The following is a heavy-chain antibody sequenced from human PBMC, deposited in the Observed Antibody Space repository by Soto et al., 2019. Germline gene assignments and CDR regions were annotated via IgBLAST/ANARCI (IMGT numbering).Heavy chain of an antibody. V-gene: IGHV4-34*01. CDR1: GESFSGYY. D-gene: IGHD3-22*01. CDR3: ASAEYYYDSSGWYY. CDR2: VNRSGST. J-gene: IGHJ4*02. Sequence: SETLSLTCAVYGESFSGYYWTWIRQPPGEGLEWIGEVNRSGSTNYNPSLKSRVTISADTSKNQFSLKLTSVTAEDTAVYYCASAEYYYDSSGWYYWGQGTLVTVSS.